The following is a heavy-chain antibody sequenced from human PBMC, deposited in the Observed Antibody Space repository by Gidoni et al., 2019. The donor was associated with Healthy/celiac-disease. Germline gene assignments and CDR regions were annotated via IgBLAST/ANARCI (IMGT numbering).Heavy chain of an antibody. V-gene: IGHV3-23*01. CDR3: AKDPTGVTD. CDR1: GFTFSSYA. Sequence: EVQLLESGGGLVQPGGSLRLFYAASGFTFSSYALSWVRQAQGNGLEWVSAISGSGGSTDYADSVKCRFTISRDKSKTTLYLQMNSLRAEDTAVYYCAKDPTGVTDWGQGTLVTVSS. J-gene: IGHJ4*02. D-gene: IGHD5-18*01. CDR2: ISGSGGST.